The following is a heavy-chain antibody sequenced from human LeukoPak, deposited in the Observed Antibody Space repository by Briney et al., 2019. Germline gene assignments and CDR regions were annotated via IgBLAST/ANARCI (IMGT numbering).Heavy chain of an antibody. J-gene: IGHJ4*02. V-gene: IGHV4-39*07. Sequence: PSETLSLTCTVSGGSISSSSYYWGWIRQPPGKGLEWIGSIYYSGSTYYNPSLKSRVTISVDTSKNQFSLKLTSVTAADTAVYYWARTYPPANRFDYWGQGTLVTVSS. CDR2: IYYSGST. CDR3: ARTYPPANRFDY. D-gene: IGHD1-14*01. CDR1: GGSISSSSYY.